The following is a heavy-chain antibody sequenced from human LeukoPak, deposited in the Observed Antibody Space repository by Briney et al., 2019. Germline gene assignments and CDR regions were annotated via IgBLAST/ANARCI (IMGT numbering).Heavy chain of an antibody. CDR1: GYSFTSYW. J-gene: IGHJ3*02. V-gene: IGHV5-51*01. CDR3: ARRSYGGNLGDGAFVI. CDR2: IYPGDSDT. Sequence: GESLKISCKGSGYSFTSYWIGWVRQMPGKGLEWMGIIYPGDSDTRYSPSFQGQVTISADKSISTAYLQWSSLKASDTAMYYCARRSYGGNLGDGAFVIWGEGTMVTVSS. D-gene: IGHD4-23*01.